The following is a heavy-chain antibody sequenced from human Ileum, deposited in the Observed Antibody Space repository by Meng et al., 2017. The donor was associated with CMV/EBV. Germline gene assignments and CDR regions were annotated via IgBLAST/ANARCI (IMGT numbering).Heavy chain of an antibody. V-gene: IGHV3-11*01. J-gene: IGHJ4*02. CDR1: GFSFSNYY. CDR3: VQDGRPILN. Sequence: GESLKISCVASGFSFSNYYMSWVRQAPGKGLELVSYISSSGSPTYYADSVKGRFTVSRDNAKNSLTLQMDSLTADDTGLYYCVQDGRPILNWGPGAQVTVSS. CDR2: ISSSGSPT. D-gene: IGHD2-8*02.